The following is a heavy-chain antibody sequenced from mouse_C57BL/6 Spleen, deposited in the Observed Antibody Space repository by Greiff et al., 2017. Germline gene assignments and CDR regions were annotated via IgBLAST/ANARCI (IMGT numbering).Heavy chain of an antibody. CDR3: AGGLIVIRLDY. CDR1: GYTFTDYN. CDR2: INPNNGGT. J-gene: IGHJ2*01. V-gene: IGHV1-22*01. Sequence: VQLQQSGPELVKPGASVKMSCKASGYTFTDYNMHWVKQSHGKSLEWIGYINPNNGGTSYNQKFKGKATLTVNKSSSTAYMELRSLTSEDSAVYYCAGGLIVIRLDYWGQGTTLTVSS. D-gene: IGHD2-12*01.